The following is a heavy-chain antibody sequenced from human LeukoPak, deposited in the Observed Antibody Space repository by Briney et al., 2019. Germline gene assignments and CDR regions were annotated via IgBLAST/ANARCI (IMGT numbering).Heavy chain of an antibody. D-gene: IGHD3-10*01. CDR3: VRDLYYRFDF. CDR1: VFTFSNYL. Sequence: GGSLRLSCADSVFTFSNYLMHCVRQALGKGLVWVSRINSDGSSTTYADSVKGRFTDSRDNAKNTLFLQMNSPRAEDTAVYYCVRDLYYRFDFWGQGTLVTVSS. CDR2: INSDGSST. J-gene: IGHJ4*02. V-gene: IGHV3-74*01.